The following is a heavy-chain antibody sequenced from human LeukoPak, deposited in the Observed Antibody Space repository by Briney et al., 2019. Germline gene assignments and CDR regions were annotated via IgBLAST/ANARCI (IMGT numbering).Heavy chain of an antibody. J-gene: IGHJ6*03. CDR2: IYHSGST. CDR1: GYSISSGYY. V-gene: IGHV4-38-2*02. Sequence: SETLSLTCTVSGYSISSGYYWGWIRQPPGKGPEWIGSIYHSGSTYYNPSLKSRVTISVDTSKNQFSLKLSSVTAADTAVYYCARGAAGTTSPEYYYYYYYMDVWGKGTTVTVSS. D-gene: IGHD1-1*01. CDR3: ARGAAGTTSPEYYYYYYYMDV.